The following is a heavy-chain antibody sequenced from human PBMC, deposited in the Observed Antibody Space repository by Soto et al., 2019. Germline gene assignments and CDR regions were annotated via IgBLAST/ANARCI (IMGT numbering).Heavy chain of an antibody. Sequence: SETLSLTCTVSGGSVSSGSYYWSWIRQPPGKGLEWIGYIYYSGSTNYNPSLKSRVTISVDTSKNQFSLKLSSVTAAGTAVYYCASNVDTATAYYYYYGMDVWGQGTTVTVSS. D-gene: IGHD5-18*01. CDR3: ASNVDTATAYYYYYGMDV. CDR2: IYYSGST. CDR1: GGSVSSGSYY. J-gene: IGHJ6*02. V-gene: IGHV4-61*01.